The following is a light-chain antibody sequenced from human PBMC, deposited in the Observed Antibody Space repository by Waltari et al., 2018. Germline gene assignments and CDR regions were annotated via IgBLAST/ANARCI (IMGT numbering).Light chain of an antibody. J-gene: IGKJ1*01. CDR2: WAS. Sequence: DIVMTQSPDSLAVSLGERATINCKSSQSLLYNSNDKNYLAWYQQKPGQPPKRLIYWASTRHSGVTDRFSGSGFATDFTLTISSLQAEDVAVYYCQQYYSRRKCGQGTKVEIK. V-gene: IGKV4-1*01. CDR1: QSLLYNSNDKNY. CDR3: QQYYSRRK.